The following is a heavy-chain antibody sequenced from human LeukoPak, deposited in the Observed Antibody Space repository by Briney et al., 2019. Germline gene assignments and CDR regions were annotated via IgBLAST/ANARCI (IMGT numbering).Heavy chain of an antibody. Sequence: SETLSLTCAVYGGSFSGYYWSWIRQPPGKGREWIGGINHSGSTNYNPSLKSRVTISVDTSKNQFSLKLSSVTAADTAVYYCATQGGGTTVDYWGQGTLVTVSS. V-gene: IGHV4-34*01. CDR2: INHSGST. D-gene: IGHD1-7*01. CDR1: GGSFSGYY. J-gene: IGHJ4*02. CDR3: ATQGGGTTVDY.